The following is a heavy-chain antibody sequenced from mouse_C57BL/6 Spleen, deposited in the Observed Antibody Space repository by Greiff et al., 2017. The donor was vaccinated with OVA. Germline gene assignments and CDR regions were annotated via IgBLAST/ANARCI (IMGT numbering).Heavy chain of an antibody. CDR1: GFTFSSYG. D-gene: IGHD2-1*01. CDR2: ISSGGSYT. V-gene: IGHV5-6*02. Sequence: DVKLVESGGDLVKPGGSLKLSCAASGFTFSSYGMSWVRQTPDKRLEWVATISSGGSYTYYPDSVKGRFTISRDNAKNTLYLQMSSLKSEDTAMYYCASHEDGRFAYWGQGTLVTVSA. CDR3: ASHEDGRFAY. J-gene: IGHJ3*01.